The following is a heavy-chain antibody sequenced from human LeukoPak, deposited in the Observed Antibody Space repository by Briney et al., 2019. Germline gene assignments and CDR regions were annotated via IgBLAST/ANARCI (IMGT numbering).Heavy chain of an antibody. CDR2: ISSSSSTI. D-gene: IGHD3-22*01. V-gene: IGHV3-48*01. CDR3: ARDGPPYDSSGYYPY. CDR1: GFTFSSYS. J-gene: IGHJ4*02. Sequence: GGSLRLSCAASGFTFSSYSMNWVRQAPGKGLEWVSYISSSSSTIYYADSVKGRFTISRDNAKNSPYLQMNSLRAEDTAVYYCARDGPPYDSSGYYPYWGQGTLVTVSS.